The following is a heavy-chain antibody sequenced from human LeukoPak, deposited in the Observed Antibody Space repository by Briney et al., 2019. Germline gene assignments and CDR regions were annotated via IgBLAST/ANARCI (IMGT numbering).Heavy chain of an antibody. CDR1: GGSISSYY. Sequence: SETLSLTCTVSGGSISSYYWSWIRQPPGKGLEWIGYIYYSGSTNYNPSLKSRVTISVDTSKNQFSLKLSSVTAADTAVYYCARETQVAFDIWGQGTMVTVSS. CDR3: ARETQVAFDI. J-gene: IGHJ3*02. V-gene: IGHV4-59*01. CDR2: IYYSGST.